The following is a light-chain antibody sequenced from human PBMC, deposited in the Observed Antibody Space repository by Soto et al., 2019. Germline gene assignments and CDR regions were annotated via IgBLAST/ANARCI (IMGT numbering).Light chain of an antibody. CDR3: QQRSNWPPP. CDR1: QSVSTY. CDR2: DAS. Sequence: EIVLTQSPATLSLSPGERATLSCRASQSVSTYLAWYQQKPDQAPRLLIYDASKRATGIRARFSGSGSGTGFTLTITSLEPEDFAVYYCQQRSNWPPPFGGGTKVEIK. V-gene: IGKV3-11*01. J-gene: IGKJ4*01.